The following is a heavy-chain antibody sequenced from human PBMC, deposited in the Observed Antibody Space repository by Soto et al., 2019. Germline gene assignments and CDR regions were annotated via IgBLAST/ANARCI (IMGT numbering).Heavy chain of an antibody. V-gene: IGHV3-23*01. Sequence: GGSLRLSCAASGFTFSSYAMSWVRQAPGKGLEWVSAISGSGGSTYYADSVKGRFTISRDNSKNTLYLQMNSLRAEDTAVYYCAKDGLRYFDWLGGVNWFDPWGQGTTVTVPQ. J-gene: IGHJ5*01. CDR2: ISGSGGST. CDR3: AKDGLRYFDWLGGVNWFDP. D-gene: IGHD3-9*01. CDR1: GFTFSSYA.